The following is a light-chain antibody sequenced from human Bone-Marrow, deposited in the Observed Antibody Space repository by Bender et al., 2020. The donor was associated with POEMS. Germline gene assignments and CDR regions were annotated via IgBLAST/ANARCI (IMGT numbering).Light chain of an antibody. V-gene: IGLV2-23*01. CDR2: EGS. CDR1: SSDVGSYNL. J-gene: IGLJ2*01. CDR3: SSYAGSNNFVV. Sequence: QSALTQPASVSGSPGQSITISCTGLSSDVGSYNLVSWYQQHPGKAPKLMIYEGSKRPSGVSNRFSGSKSGNTASLTISGLQAEDEADYYCSSYAGSNNFVVFGGGTKLTVL.